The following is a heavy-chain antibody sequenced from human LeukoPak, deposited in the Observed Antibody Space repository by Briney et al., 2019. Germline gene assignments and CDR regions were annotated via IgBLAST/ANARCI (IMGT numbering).Heavy chain of an antibody. CDR2: IYSGGST. Sequence: GGSLRLSCAASGFTVSSIYMSWVRQAPGKGLDWVSVIYSGGSTYYADSVKGRFTISRDNSKNTLYLQMNSLRAEDTAVYYCASISVAGTVDYWGQGTLVTVSS. CDR3: ASISVAGTVDY. J-gene: IGHJ4*02. D-gene: IGHD6-19*01. CDR1: GFTVSSIY. V-gene: IGHV3-53*01.